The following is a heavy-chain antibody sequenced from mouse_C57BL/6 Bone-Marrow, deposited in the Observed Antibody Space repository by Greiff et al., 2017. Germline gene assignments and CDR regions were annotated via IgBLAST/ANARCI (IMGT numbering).Heavy chain of an antibody. CDR1: GYTFTSYG. CDR2: IYPRSGNT. D-gene: IGHD1-1*01. J-gene: IGHJ2*01. CDR3: ARLRYYGSSYAGY. Sequence: QVQLKESGAELARPGASVKLSCKASGYTFTSYGISWVKQRTGQGLEWIGEIYPRSGNTYYNEKFKGKATLTADKSSSTAYMELRSLTSEDSAVYVCARLRYYGSSYAGYWGQGTTLTVSS. V-gene: IGHV1-81*01.